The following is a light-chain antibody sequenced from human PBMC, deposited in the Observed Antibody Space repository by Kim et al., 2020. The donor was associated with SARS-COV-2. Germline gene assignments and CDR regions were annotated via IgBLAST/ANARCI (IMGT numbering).Light chain of an antibody. J-gene: IGKJ2*01. CDR1: LGINNY. CDR3: HQYDSYPPT. Sequence: ASVGDTVSITCRASLGINNYLAWFRQKPGKAPESLIYEASTLQSGVPSRFQGSGSGTEFTLTINSLQTDDFATYYCHQYDSYPPTFGQGTKLEI. V-gene: IGKV1-16*01. CDR2: EAS.